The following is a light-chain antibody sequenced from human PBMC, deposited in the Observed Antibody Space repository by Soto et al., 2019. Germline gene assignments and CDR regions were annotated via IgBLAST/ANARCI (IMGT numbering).Light chain of an antibody. J-gene: IGKJ3*01. CDR2: DAS. Sequence: DIVLTQSPGTLSLSPGERATLFCRASEIVTSSYLAWYQQKPGQAPRLLIYDASSRATGIPDRFRGSGSGTDFTLTISRLEPEDFAVYYCQQYVSSPATFGPGTKV. V-gene: IGKV3-20*01. CDR3: QQYVSSPAT. CDR1: EIVTSSY.